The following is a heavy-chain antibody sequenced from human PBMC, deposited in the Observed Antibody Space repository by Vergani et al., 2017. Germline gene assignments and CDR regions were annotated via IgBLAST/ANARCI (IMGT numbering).Heavy chain of an antibody. CDR3: AKYGFGELLENPNTR. CDR1: GFTFNHYA. J-gene: IGHJ4*02. D-gene: IGHD3-10*01. Sequence: EVQLLESGGDLVQPGGSLRLSCAASGFTFNHYAMNWVRQAPGKGLEWVSAISGSGGSTYYADSVKGRFTISRDNSKNTLYLQMNSLRAEDTAVYYCAKYGFGELLENPNTRWGQGTLVTVSS. CDR2: ISGSGGST. V-gene: IGHV3-23*01.